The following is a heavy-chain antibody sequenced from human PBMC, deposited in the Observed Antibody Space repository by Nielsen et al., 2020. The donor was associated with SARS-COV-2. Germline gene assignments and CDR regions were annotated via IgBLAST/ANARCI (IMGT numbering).Heavy chain of an antibody. J-gene: IGHJ4*02. Sequence: ASVKVSCKASGYTFTDYYIHWVRQASGQGLEWMGIINTTAGSTTYAQKFQGRVTMTRDTSTHTVFMELSSLRSEDTAVFYCARSAAGGKNFDSWGQGTLVTVSS. CDR3: ARSAAGGKNFDS. V-gene: IGHV1-46*01. CDR1: GYTFTDYY. D-gene: IGHD6-13*01. CDR2: INTTAGST.